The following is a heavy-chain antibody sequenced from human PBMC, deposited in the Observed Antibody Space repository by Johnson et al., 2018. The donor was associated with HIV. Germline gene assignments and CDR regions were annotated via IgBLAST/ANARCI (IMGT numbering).Heavy chain of an antibody. CDR1: SNAW. D-gene: IGHD1-26*01. CDR3: TAHYRNAFDI. Sequence: SNAWMSWVRQAPGKGLEWVGRIKSKTDGGTTDYAAPVKGRFTLSRDDSKNTLFLQMNSLKTEDTALYYCTAHYRNAFDIWGQGTMVTVSS. J-gene: IGHJ3*02. V-gene: IGHV3-15*01. CDR2: IKSKTDGGTT.